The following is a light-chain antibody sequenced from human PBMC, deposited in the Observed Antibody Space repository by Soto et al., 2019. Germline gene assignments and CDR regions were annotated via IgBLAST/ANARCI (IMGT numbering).Light chain of an antibody. CDR1: SSNIESHA. V-gene: IGLV1-44*01. CDR2: TNN. Sequence: CVLILQPSGFGISGQRITISCSGDSSNIESHAVNWYQQLPGTAPKLLINTNNQRPSGVPDRFSGSKSGASASLAISGLQSEDEATYYCATWDDSRIGGFGTGTKVTVL. J-gene: IGLJ1*01. CDR3: ATWDDSRIGG.